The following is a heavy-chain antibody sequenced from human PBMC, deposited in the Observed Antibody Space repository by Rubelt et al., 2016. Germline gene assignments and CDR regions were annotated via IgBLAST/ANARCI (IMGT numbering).Heavy chain of an antibody. CDR1: GGSFSGYY. J-gene: IGHJ4*02. CDR2: INHSGST. Sequence: QLQLQESGPRLVKPSETLSLTCAVYGGSFSGYYWSWIRQPPGKGLEWIGEINHSGSTNYNSSLKSRATISEDTAKTHFSLKLTSVTAADTSVYYCAREGDTAMVPYYFDYWGQGTLVTVSS. CDR3: AREGDTAMVPYYFDY. V-gene: IGHV4-34*01. D-gene: IGHD5-18*01.